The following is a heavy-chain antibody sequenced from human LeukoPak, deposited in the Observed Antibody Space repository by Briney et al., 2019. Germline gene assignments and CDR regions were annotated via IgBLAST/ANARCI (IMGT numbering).Heavy chain of an antibody. Sequence: PSETLSLTCSVSGDSISYFYWSWIRQAAGKGLEWIGRTSSSGNTDYNASLKSRVTMSVDTSKNQLSLKVISVTAADTAVYYCARDADCGTHSCPQSGLLYWGQGILVTVSS. J-gene: IGHJ4*02. CDR2: TSSSGNT. D-gene: IGHD1-7*01. CDR3: ARDADCGTHSCPQSGLLY. CDR1: GDSISYFY. V-gene: IGHV4-4*07.